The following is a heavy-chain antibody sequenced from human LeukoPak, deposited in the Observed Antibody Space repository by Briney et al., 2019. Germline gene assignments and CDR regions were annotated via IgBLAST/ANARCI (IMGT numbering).Heavy chain of an antibody. V-gene: IGHV4-34*01. CDR3: ARGLGYCSSTSCYALHFDY. J-gene: IGHJ4*02. CDR2: INHSGST. D-gene: IGHD2-2*01. CDR1: GGSFSGYY. Sequence: SETLSLTCAVYGGSFSGYYWSWIRQPPGKGLEWIGEINHSGSTNYNPSLKSRVTISVDTSKNQFSLKLSSVTAVDTAVYYCARGLGYCSSTSCYALHFDYWGQGTLVTVSS.